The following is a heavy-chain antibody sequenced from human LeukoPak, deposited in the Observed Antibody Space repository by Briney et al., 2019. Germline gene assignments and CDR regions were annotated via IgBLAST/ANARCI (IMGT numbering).Heavy chain of an antibody. CDR1: GGSISSYY. Sequence: PSETLSLTCTVSGGSISSYYWSWIRQPPGKGLEWIGYIYYSGSTNYNPSLKSRVTISVDTSKNQFSLKLSSVTAADTAVYYCARVIVVAAAINWFDPWGQGTLVTVSS. CDR2: IYYSGST. J-gene: IGHJ5*02. D-gene: IGHD6-13*01. V-gene: IGHV4-59*12. CDR3: ARVIVVAAAINWFDP.